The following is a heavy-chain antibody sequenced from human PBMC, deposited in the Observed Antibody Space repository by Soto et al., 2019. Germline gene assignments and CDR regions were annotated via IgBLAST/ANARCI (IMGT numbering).Heavy chain of an antibody. J-gene: IGHJ4*02. CDR3: AHSFWSDAVPRRDFDS. CDR2: IYWNGDK. CDR1: GFSLGSSGMG. V-gene: IGHV2-5*01. Sequence: QITLTESGPTLVKPTQTLTLTCTFSGFSLGSSGMGVGWIRQPPEKALEWLALIYWNGDKRYSPSLKNRLTITKGTSENLVVLIMTNVEPDDTATYYCAHSFWSDAVPRRDFDSWGQGALVTVSS. D-gene: IGHD2-8*02.